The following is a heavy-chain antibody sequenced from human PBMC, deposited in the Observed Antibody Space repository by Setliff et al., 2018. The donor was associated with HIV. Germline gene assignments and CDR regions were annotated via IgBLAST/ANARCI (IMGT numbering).Heavy chain of an antibody. CDR3: AREGGDWGSAFDI. J-gene: IGHJ3*02. Sequence: SETLSLTCTVSGGSISSSSYYWGWIRQPPGKGLEWIGSIFYSGITYYNPSLKSRVTISVDTSRNQFSLNLTSVTAADTAVYYCAREGGDWGSAFDIWGQGTMVTVSS. V-gene: IGHV4-39*07. CDR2: IFYSGIT. D-gene: IGHD2-21*02. CDR1: GGSISSSSYY.